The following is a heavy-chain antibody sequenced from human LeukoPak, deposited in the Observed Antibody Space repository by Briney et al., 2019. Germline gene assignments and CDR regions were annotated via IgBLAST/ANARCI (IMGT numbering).Heavy chain of an antibody. CDR2: ISGSGGTT. V-gene: IGHV3-23*01. CDR3: AKGLSYYFDY. CDR1: EFTFNNYA. Sequence: GGSLRLSCAASEFTFNNYALSWVRQAPGKGLGWVSAISGSGGTTYYADSVKGRFTISRDNSKNTLNLQMNNLRAEDTAIYYCAKGLSYYFDYWGQGSLVTVSS. J-gene: IGHJ4*02.